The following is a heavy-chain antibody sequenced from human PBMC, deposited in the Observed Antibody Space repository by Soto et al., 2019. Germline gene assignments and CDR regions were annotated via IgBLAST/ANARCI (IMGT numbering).Heavy chain of an antibody. V-gene: IGHV3-30*18. CDR1: GFTFSSYG. J-gene: IGHJ3*02. D-gene: IGHD6-19*01. CDR3: AKYRGNIAVAGLGAFDI. CDR2: ISYDGSNK. Sequence: GGSLRLSCAASGFTFSSYGMHWVRQAPGKGLEWVAVISYDGSNKYYADSVKGRFTISRDNSKNTLYLQMNSLRAEDTAVYYCAKYRGNIAVAGLGAFDIWGQGTMVTVSS.